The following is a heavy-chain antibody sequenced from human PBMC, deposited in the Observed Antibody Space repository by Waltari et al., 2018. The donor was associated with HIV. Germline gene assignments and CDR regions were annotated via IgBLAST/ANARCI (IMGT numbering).Heavy chain of an antibody. D-gene: IGHD3-9*01. CDR2: ILLIFGTP. CDR1: RDTFRRQA. CDR3: ATNIWSEEYRFDY. Sequence: QVQLAQSGAEVKRPGSSVKVSCKTSRDTFRRQAINWVRQAPGQGLEWMGGILLIFGTPTYAQNFQGRITITADESTSTAFMELTRLTFDDTAVYYCATNIWSEEYRFDYWGQGTPVTVSS. V-gene: IGHV1-69*01. J-gene: IGHJ4*02.